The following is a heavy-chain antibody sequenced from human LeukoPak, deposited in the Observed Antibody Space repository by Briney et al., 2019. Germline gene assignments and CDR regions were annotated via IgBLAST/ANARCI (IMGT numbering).Heavy chain of an antibody. D-gene: IGHD2-15*01. CDR1: GFTFSGSA. V-gene: IGHV3-73*01. J-gene: IGHJ3*02. CDR2: IRSKANSYAT. CDR3: AKDQAQMRLSVVTCAFDI. Sequence: PGGSLRLSCAASGFTFSGSAMHWVRQASGKGLEWVGRIRSKANSYATAYAASVKGRFTISRDNSKNTLYLQMNSLRAEDTAVYYCAKDQAQMRLSVVTCAFDIWGQGTMVTVSS.